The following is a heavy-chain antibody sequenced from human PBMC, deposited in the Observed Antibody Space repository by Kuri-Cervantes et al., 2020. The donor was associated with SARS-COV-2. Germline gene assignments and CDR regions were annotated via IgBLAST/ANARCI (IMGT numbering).Heavy chain of an antibody. CDR1: GFNVNNYA. Sequence: GESLKISCAASGFNVNNYAMHWVRQAPGKGLEWVADMRYDGHDKYYSDSVKGRFTFSRDSSKNTLYLQMDSLRAEDTAVYYCAKTRDGYNLHIFDIWGQGTMVT. CDR2: MRYDGHDK. J-gene: IGHJ3*02. D-gene: IGHD5-24*01. CDR3: AKTRDGYNLHIFDI. V-gene: IGHV3-33*03.